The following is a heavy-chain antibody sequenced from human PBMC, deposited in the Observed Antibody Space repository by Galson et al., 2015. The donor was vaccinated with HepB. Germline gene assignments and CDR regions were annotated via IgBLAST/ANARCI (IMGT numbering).Heavy chain of an antibody. J-gene: IGHJ6*02. Sequence: SVKVSCKASGCTFTSYGISWVRQAPGQGLEWMGWISAYNGNTKYAQKFQGRVTMTTDTSTSTAYMELRSLRSDDTAVYYCARDPVDFWSGYPDFYGMDVWGQGTTVTVSS. CDR3: ARDPVDFWSGYPDFYGMDV. CDR2: ISAYNGNT. V-gene: IGHV1-18*04. CDR1: GCTFTSYG. D-gene: IGHD3-3*01.